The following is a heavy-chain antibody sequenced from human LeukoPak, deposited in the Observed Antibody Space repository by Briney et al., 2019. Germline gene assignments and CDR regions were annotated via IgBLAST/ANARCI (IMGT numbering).Heavy chain of an antibody. V-gene: IGHV1-69*04. D-gene: IGHD6-19*01. CDR1: GGTFSSYT. CDR2: IIPILGIA. J-gene: IGHJ4*02. CDR3: ARDDSSGVAFVY. Sequence: SVKLSCKASGGTFSSYTISWVRQAPGQGLEWMGGIIPILGIANYAQKFQGRVTITADKSTSTAYMELSSLRSEDTAVYYCARDDSSGVAFVYWGQGTLVTVSS.